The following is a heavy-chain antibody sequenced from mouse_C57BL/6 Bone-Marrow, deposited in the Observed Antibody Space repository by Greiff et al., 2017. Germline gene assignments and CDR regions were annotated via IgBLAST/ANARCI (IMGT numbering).Heavy chain of an antibody. J-gene: IGHJ2*01. CDR1: GYTFTTYP. CDR2: FHPYNDDT. D-gene: IGHD2-1*01. V-gene: IGHV1-47*01. CDR3: ATGGNYGEYDFDY. Sequence: QVQLQQSGAELVKPGASVKLSCKASGYTFTTYPIEWMNQNPGKSLEWIGNFHPYNDDTKYNEKFKGKATLTVEKSSSTVYLQLSRLTSDDSAVYDCATGGNYGEYDFDYWGQGTTLTVSS.